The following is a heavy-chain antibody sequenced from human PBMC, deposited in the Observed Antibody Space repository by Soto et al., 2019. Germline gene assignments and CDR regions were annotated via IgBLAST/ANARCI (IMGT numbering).Heavy chain of an antibody. D-gene: IGHD6-19*01. CDR3: AKDDPKLVAGTSEYFQH. J-gene: IGHJ1*01. Sequence: GGSLRLSCAASGFTFSSYAMSWVRQAPGKGLEWVSAISGSGGSTYYADSVKGRFTISRDNSKNTLYLQMNSLRAEDTAVYYCAKDDPKLVAGTSEYFQHWGQGTLVTVSS. V-gene: IGHV3-23*01. CDR1: GFTFSSYA. CDR2: ISGSGGST.